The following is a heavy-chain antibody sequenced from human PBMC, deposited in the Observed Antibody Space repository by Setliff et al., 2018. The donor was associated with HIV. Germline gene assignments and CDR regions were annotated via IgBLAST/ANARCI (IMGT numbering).Heavy chain of an antibody. D-gene: IGHD3-3*01. V-gene: IGHV4-34*01. Sequence: PSETLSLTCVVYGGPLSNYYWSWIRQPPGKGLEWIAEISHSGSTTYNPSLESRVTVSVDTTKNQFSLRLNNVTAADTAVFYCARVPFTTGFDYWGQGILVTVSS. CDR3: ARVPFTTGFDY. CDR1: GGPLSNYY. J-gene: IGHJ4*02. CDR2: ISHSGST.